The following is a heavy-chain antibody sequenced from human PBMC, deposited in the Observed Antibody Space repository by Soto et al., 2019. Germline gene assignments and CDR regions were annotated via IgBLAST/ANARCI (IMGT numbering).Heavy chain of an antibody. CDR3: ERGNRDLQYFSENNDDYDAFGI. D-gene: IGHD3-16*01. Sequence: QVQLVQSGAEVKKPGASVKVSCTASGYTFSAYTIHWVRQAPGQGLEWMGWINAGKGNTKYSQKFRGRVTLTRDTSANNAYMELSSLTSDDTAVYYCERGNRDLQYFSENNDDYDAFGIWGRGTMVAVSS. CDR2: INAGKGNT. V-gene: IGHV1-3*01. J-gene: IGHJ3*02. CDR1: GYTFSAYT.